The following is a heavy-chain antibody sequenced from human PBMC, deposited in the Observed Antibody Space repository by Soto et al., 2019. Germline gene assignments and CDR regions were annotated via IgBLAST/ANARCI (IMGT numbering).Heavy chain of an antibody. CDR1: GYTFTSYD. CDR2: MSPNSGNT. V-gene: IGHV1-8*01. J-gene: IGHJ6*02. Sequence: ASVKVSCKASGYTFTSYDINWVRQATGQGLEWMGWMSPNSGNTGYAQKFQGRVTMTRNTSISTAYMELSSLRSEDTAVYYCARGYCSSTSCYSWSPLYYYYYYGMDVWGQGTTVTVSS. D-gene: IGHD2-2*02. CDR3: ARGYCSSTSCYSWSPLYYYYYYGMDV.